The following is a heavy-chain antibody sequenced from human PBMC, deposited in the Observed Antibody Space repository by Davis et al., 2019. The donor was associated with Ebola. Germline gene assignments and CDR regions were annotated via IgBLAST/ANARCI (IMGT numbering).Heavy chain of an antibody. V-gene: IGHV4-39*01. J-gene: IGHJ5*02. CDR2: IYYSGST. D-gene: IGHD2-15*01. CDR1: GGSISSSSYY. CDR3: AVGLRYCSGGSCYYNWFDP. Sequence: PSETLSLTCTVSGGSISSSSYYWGWIRQPPGKGLEWIGSIYYSGSTYYNPSLKSRVTISVDTSKNQFSLKLSSVTAADTAVYYCAVGLRYCSGGSCYYNWFDPWAREPWSPSPQ.